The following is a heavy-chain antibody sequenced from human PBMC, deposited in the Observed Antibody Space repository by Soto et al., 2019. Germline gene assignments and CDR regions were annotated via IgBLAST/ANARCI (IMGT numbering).Heavy chain of an antibody. Sequence: SGPTLVKPTQTLTLTCTFSGFSLSTSGVGVGWIRQPPGKALEWLALIYWDDDKRYSPSLKSRLTITKDTSKNQVVLTMTNMDPVDTATYYCAHRPKGVLGYSSSSGSYYFDYWGQGTLVTVSS. J-gene: IGHJ4*02. CDR3: AHRPKGVLGYSSSSGSYYFDY. D-gene: IGHD6-13*01. CDR2: IYWDDDK. V-gene: IGHV2-5*02. CDR1: GFSLSTSGVG.